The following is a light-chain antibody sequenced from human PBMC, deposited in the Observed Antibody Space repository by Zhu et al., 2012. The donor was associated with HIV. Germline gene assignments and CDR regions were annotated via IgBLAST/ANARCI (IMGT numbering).Light chain of an antibody. V-gene: IGKV3-20*01. Sequence: EIVLTQSPGTLSFSPGERVTLSCRASQTLHATYLAWYQQKPGQAPRLLIYAASNRATGFPDRFSGSGSGTDFTLTISRLEPEDSAVYYCQQYGTFPHTFGGGTKVEIK. CDR2: AAS. CDR1: QTLHATY. J-gene: IGKJ4*01. CDR3: QQYGTFPHT.